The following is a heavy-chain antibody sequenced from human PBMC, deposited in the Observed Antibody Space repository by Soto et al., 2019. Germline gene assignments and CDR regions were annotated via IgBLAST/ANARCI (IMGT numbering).Heavy chain of an antibody. V-gene: IGHV3-21*06. D-gene: IGHD6-19*01. CDR1: GFAFNTYS. CDR3: ARDDGWLILDY. CDR2: ITRSSSYI. J-gene: IGHJ4*02. Sequence: EVQLVESGGGPVKPGGSLRLSCAASGFAFNTYSMNWVRQAPGKGLEWVAFITRSSSYIYYADSVRGRFTPSRDNAKNSLYLQMNSLRAEDTAIYYCARDDGWLILDYWGQGPLVTVSS.